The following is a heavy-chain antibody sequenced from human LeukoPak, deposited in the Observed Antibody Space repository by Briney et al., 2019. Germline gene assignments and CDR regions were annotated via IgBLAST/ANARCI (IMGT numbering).Heavy chain of an antibody. CDR2: SYYSGST. J-gene: IGHJ4*02. CDR1: GVSITSRNYY. V-gene: IGHV4-39*02. Sequence: SETLSLTCTGSGVSITSRNYYWGWIRQSPGTGLEWIASSYYSGSTYYSASLQSRVSISVDASKNHFSLRLTAVTAADTGVYFCARQHRYSYNEVTHFDSWGQGTLVTVSS. D-gene: IGHD5-24*01. CDR3: ARQHRYSYNEVTHFDS.